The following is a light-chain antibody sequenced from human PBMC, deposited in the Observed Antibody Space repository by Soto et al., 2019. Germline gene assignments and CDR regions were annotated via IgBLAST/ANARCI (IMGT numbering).Light chain of an antibody. CDR1: QSIRSHY. CDR2: GAS. CDR3: QQYNSYPWT. V-gene: IGKV3-20*01. J-gene: IGKJ1*01. Sequence: EIVLTQSPGTLSLSPGERATLSCRASQSIRSHYLAWYQQKPGQAPRLLIYGASSRATGIPDRFSGSESGTDFTLSISRLEPEDFATYYCQQYNSYPWTFGQGTKVEIK.